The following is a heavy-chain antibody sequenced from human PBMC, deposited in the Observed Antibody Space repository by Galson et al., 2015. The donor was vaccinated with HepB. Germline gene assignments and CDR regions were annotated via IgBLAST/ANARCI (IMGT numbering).Heavy chain of an antibody. CDR2: IYWDDDK. CDR1: GFSLSTSGVG. V-gene: IGHV2-5*02. Sequence: PALVKPTQTLTLTCTFSGFSLSTSGVGVGWLRQPPGKALEWLALIYWDDDKRYSPSLKSRLTITKDTSKNQVVLTMTNMDPVDTATYYCAHNRVTTVTTWDAFDIWGQGTMVTVSS. D-gene: IGHD4-17*01. J-gene: IGHJ3*02. CDR3: AHNRVTTVTTWDAFDI.